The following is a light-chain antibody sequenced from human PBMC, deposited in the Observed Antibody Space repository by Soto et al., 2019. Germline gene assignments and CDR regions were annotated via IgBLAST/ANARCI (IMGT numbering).Light chain of an antibody. CDR1: QSVRSS. CDR2: GAS. CDR3: QQYNNWPPIT. J-gene: IGKJ5*01. Sequence: EVVMTQSPVTLSVSPGERATLYCRASQSVRSSVAWYQQKPGQAPRLLFYGASTRATGIPARFSGSGSGTEFTLTISSLQSEDVAVYYCQQYNNWPPITFGQGTRLENK. V-gene: IGKV3-15*01.